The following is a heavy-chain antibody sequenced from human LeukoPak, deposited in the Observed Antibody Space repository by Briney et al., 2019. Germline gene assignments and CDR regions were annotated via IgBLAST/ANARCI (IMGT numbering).Heavy chain of an antibody. Sequence: GGSLRLSCAASGFTFSSYEMNWVRQAPGKGLEWVSYISSSGSTIYYADSVKGRFTISRDNAKNSLYLQMNSLRAEDTALYYCAKDLMVIIGSGAFDIWGQGTMVTVSS. J-gene: IGHJ3*02. D-gene: IGHD3-3*01. CDR1: GFTFSSYE. CDR3: AKDLMVIIGSGAFDI. V-gene: IGHV3-48*03. CDR2: ISSSGSTI.